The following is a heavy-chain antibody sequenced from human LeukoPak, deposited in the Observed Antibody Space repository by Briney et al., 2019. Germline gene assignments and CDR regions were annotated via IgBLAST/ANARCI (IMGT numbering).Heavy chain of an antibody. Sequence: KPSETLSLTCTVSGGSISSGGYYWSWIRQHPGKGLEWIGYIYYSGSTYYNPSLKSRVTISVDTSKNQFSLKLSSVTAADTAVYYCARARVEYGSGHSGAFDIWGQGTMVTVSS. CDR1: GGSISSGGYY. CDR2: IYYSGST. J-gene: IGHJ3*02. V-gene: IGHV4-31*03. D-gene: IGHD3-10*01. CDR3: ARARVEYGSGHSGAFDI.